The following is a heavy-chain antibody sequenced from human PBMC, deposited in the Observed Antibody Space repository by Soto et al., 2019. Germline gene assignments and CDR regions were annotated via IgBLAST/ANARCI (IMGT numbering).Heavy chain of an antibody. CDR3: ARQGWELRY. V-gene: IGHV4-39*01. CDR1: GGSISSSSYY. D-gene: IGHD1-26*01. J-gene: IGHJ4*02. Sequence: QLQLQESGPGLVTPSETLSLTCTVSGGSISSSSYYWGWIRQPPGKGLEWIGSISYSGSTYYNPSLKSRVTISVDTSKNQFSLKLSSVTAADTAVYYCARQGWELRYWGQGTLVTVSS. CDR2: ISYSGST.